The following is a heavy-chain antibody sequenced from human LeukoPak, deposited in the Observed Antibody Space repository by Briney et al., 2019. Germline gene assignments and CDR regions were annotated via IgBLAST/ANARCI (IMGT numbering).Heavy chain of an antibody. CDR2: IYYSGST. CDR1: GGSISSYY. V-gene: IGHV4-59*01. CDR3: ARDGRDGYNLLDY. J-gene: IGHJ4*02. Sequence: SETLSLTCTVSGGSISSYYWSWLRQPPGKGLEWIGYIYYSGSTNYNPSLKSRVTISVDTSKNQFSLKLSSVTAADTAVYYCARDGRDGYNLLDYWGQGTLVTVSS. D-gene: IGHD5-24*01.